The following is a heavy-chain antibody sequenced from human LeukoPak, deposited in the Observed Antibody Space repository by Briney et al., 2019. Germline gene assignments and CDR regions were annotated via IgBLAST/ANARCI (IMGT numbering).Heavy chain of an antibody. CDR2: ISGSGGST. D-gene: IGHD3-10*01. CDR1: GFTFSNCA. Sequence: GGSLRLSCAASGFTFSNCAMNWVRQAPGKGLEWVAAISGSGGSTYYTVSVKGRFTISRDNSKNTLYLQMNSLRAEDTAVYYCAKDLSADYFGSGNHYSSYYYMDVWGKGTTVTISS. J-gene: IGHJ6*03. V-gene: IGHV3-23*01. CDR3: AKDLSADYFGSGNHYSSYYYMDV.